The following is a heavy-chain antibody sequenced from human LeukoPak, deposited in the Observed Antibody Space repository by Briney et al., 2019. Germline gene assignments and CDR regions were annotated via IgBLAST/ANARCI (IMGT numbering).Heavy chain of an antibody. D-gene: IGHD2-15*01. Sequence: GGSLRLSFAASGFTFSSYSMNWVRQAPGKGLEWVSYISSSSSTIYYADSVKGRFTISRDNAKNSLYLQMNSLRDEDTAVYYCARTLMAPTIGGFDYWGQGTLVTVSS. J-gene: IGHJ4*02. CDR1: GFTFSSYS. CDR2: ISSSSSTI. V-gene: IGHV3-48*02. CDR3: ARTLMAPTIGGFDY.